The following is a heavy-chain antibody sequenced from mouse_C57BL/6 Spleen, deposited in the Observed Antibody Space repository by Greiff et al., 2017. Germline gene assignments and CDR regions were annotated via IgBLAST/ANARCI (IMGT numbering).Heavy chain of an antibody. Sequence: QVQLQQSGPELVKPGASVKLSCKASGYTFTSYDINWVKQRPGPGLEWIGWIYPRDGSTKYNEKFKGKATLTVDTSSSTAYMELHRLTSEGSAVYVCARGRDYFDYWGQGTTLTVSS. CDR2: IYPRDGST. V-gene: IGHV1-85*01. CDR1: GYTFTSYD. CDR3: ARGRDYFDY. J-gene: IGHJ2*01.